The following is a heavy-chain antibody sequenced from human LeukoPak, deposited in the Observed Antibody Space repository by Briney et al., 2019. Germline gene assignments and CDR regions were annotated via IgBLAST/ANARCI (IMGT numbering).Heavy chain of an antibody. D-gene: IGHD6-6*01. CDR3: AKPNYFTSSYDFDY. J-gene: IGHJ4*02. V-gene: IGHV3-11*01. CDR1: GFTFSDYY. CDR2: ISSSGSTI. Sequence: GGSLRLSCAASGFTFSDYYMSWIRQAPGKGLEWVSYISSSGSTIYYADSVKGRFTISRDNAKNSLYLQMNSLRAEDTAVYYCAKPNYFTSSYDFDYWGQGTLVTVSS.